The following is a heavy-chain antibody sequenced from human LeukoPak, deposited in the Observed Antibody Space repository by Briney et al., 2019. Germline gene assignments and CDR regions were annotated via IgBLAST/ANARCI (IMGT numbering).Heavy chain of an antibody. CDR3: AREGWEPNFDQ. CDR1: GYTFADYF. CDR2: INTNSGAT. V-gene: IGHV1-2*02. D-gene: IGHD1-26*01. J-gene: IGHJ4*02. Sequence: ASVKVSCKASGYTFADYFIHWVRQAPGQGLEWMGWINTNSGATNYAQNFQGRVTMTSDTSITTAYMELTSLTFNDTAVYYCAREGWEPNFDQWGQGTLVTVSS.